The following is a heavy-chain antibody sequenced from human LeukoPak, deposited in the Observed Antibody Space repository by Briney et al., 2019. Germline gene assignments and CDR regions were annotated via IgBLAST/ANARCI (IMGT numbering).Heavy chain of an antibody. CDR3: ARQQWLDDAFDI. CDR1: GYTFTSYY. Sequence: ASVKVSCKASGYTFTSYYMHWVRQAPGQGLEWMGIINPSGGSTSYAQKFQGRVTMTSDTSTSTVYMELSSLRSEDTAVYYCARQQWLDDAFDIWGQGTMVTVSS. CDR2: INPSGGST. J-gene: IGHJ3*02. D-gene: IGHD6-19*01. V-gene: IGHV1-46*01.